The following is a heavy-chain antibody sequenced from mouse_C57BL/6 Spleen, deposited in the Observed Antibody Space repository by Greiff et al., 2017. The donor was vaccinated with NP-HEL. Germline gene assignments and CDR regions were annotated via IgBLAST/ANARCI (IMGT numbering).Heavy chain of an antibody. D-gene: IGHD1-1*01. CDR3: ARQGAYFGTNYAMDY. CDR1: GYSFTDYN. V-gene: IGHV1-39*01. Sequence: QLQQSGPELVKPGASVKISCKASGYSFTDYNMNWVKQSNGKSLEWIGIINPNYGTTSYNQKFKGKATLTVDQSSSTAYMQLNSLTSEDSAVYYCARQGAYFGTNYAMDYWGQGTSVTVSS. J-gene: IGHJ4*01. CDR2: INPNYGTT.